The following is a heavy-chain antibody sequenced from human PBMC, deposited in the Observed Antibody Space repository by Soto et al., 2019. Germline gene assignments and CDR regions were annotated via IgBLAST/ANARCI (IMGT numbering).Heavy chain of an antibody. J-gene: IGHJ3*02. V-gene: IGHV1-18*01. D-gene: IGHD3-9*01. Sequence: ASVTVSCQTSGYTFTSYGISWVRQAPGQGLEWMGWISAYNGNTNYAQKLQGRVTMTTDTSTSTAYMELRSLRSDDTAVYYCARGSLRYFDWPQLDAFDIWGQGTMVTVSS. CDR3: ARGSLRYFDWPQLDAFDI. CDR1: GYTFTSYG. CDR2: ISAYNGNT.